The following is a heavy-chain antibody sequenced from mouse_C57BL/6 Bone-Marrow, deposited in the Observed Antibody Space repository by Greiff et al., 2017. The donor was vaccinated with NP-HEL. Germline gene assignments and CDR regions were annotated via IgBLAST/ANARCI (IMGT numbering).Heavy chain of an antibody. D-gene: IGHD2-3*01. V-gene: IGHV1-59*01. CDR3: ARLGGYSNY. CDR2: IDPSDSYT. CDR1: GYTFTSYW. J-gene: IGHJ2*01. Sequence: QVQLQQPGAELVRPGTSVKLSCKASGYTFTSYWMHWVKQRPGQGLEWIGVIDPSDSYTNYNQKFKGKATLTVDTSSSTAYMQLSSLTSEDSAVYYCARLGGYSNYWGQGTTLTVSS.